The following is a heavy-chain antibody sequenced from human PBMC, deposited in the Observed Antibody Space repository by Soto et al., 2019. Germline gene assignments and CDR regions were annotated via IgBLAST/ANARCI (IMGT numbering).Heavy chain of an antibody. CDR1: GFKFEDYK. CDR3: ARETLSYGSSLDV. Sequence: PGGSMRPSCAASGFKFEDYKMHWVRQAQGKGLEWVSFISWNGGNTFYADSVKGRFTISRDSSKKSVSLQINSLRSEDTSLYYCARETLSYGSSLDVWGQGTTVTVSS. J-gene: IGHJ6*02. CDR2: ISWNGGNT. D-gene: IGHD3-16*01. V-gene: IGHV3-43*01.